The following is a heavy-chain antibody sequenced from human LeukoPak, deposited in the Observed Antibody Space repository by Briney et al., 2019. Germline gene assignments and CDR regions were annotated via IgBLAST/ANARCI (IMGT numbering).Heavy chain of an antibody. CDR2: IWYGGSNK. J-gene: IGHJ3*02. V-gene: IGHV3-33*01. CDR3: ARDDYGGKLDI. D-gene: IGHD4-23*01. Sequence: GGSLRLSCAASGFTFSSYGMHWVRQAPGKGLEWVAVIWYGGSNKYYADSVKGRFTISRDNSKNTLYLQMNSLRAEDTAVYYCARDDYGGKLDIWGQGTVVTVSS. CDR1: GFTFSSYG.